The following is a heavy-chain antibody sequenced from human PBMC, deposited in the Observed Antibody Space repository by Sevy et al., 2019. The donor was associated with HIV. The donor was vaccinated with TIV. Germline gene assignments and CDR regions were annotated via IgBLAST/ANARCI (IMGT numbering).Heavy chain of an antibody. J-gene: IGHJ4*02. CDR3: AKKYYYDSSGQPFDY. CDR2: ISSSSSYI. Sequence: GGSLRLSCAASGFTFSSYSMNWVRQAPGKGLEWVSSISSSSSYIYYADSVKGRFTISRDNSKNTLYLQMNSLRAEDTAVYYCAKKYYYDSSGQPFDYWGQGTLVTVSS. V-gene: IGHV3-21*01. D-gene: IGHD3-22*01. CDR1: GFTFSSYS.